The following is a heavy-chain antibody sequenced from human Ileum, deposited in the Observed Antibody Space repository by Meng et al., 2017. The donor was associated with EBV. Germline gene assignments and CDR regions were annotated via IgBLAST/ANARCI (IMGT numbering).Heavy chain of an antibody. V-gene: IGHV4-61*08. CDR2: MSYTGST. J-gene: IGHJ4*02. CDR3: ARERGGGDRGIQ. D-gene: IGHD2-21*02. Sequence: VQRQESGSGRAKPSATLSLPGSVPNGSVSSYGYYWTWIRQPPGKGLEWIGYMSYTGSTNYKSTLKSRVTISVDKSKNQFSLKLSSVTAADTAVYYCARERGGGDRGIQWGQGTLVTVSS. CDR1: NGSVSSYGYY.